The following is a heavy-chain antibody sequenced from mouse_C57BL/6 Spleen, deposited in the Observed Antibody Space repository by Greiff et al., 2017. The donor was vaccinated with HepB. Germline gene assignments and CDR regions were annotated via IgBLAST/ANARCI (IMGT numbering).Heavy chain of an antibody. V-gene: IGHV1-81*01. CDR2: IYPRSGNT. CDR1: GYTFTSYG. D-gene: IGHD6-1*01. J-gene: IGHJ2*01. CDR3: ASSGCFDY. Sequence: VKLQESGAELARPGASVKLSCKASGYTFTSYGISWVKQRTGQGLEWIGEIYPRSGNTYYNEKFKGKATLTADKSSSTAYMELRSLTSEDSAVYFCASSGCFDYWGQGTTLTVSS.